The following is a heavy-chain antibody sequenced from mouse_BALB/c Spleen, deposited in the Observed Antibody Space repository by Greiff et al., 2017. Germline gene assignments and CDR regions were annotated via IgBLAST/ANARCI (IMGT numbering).Heavy chain of an antibody. Sequence: QVQLQQSGAELVKPGASVKLSCKASGYTFTSYWMHWVKQRPGQGLEWIGEIDPSDSYTNYNQKFKGKATLTVDKSSSTAYMQLSSLTSEDSAVYYCASPYGNYVWFAYWGQGTLVTVSA. J-gene: IGHJ3*01. V-gene: IGHV1-69*02. D-gene: IGHD2-1*01. CDR1: GYTFTSYW. CDR3: ASPYGNYVWFAY. CDR2: IDPSDSYT.